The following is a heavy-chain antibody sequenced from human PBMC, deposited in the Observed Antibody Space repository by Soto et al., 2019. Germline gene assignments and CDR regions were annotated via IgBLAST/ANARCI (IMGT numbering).Heavy chain of an antibody. Sequence: GSLRLSCAASGFTFSSYGMHWVRQAPGKGLEWVAVISYDGSNKYYADSVKGRFTISRDNSKNTLYLQMNSLRAEDTAVYYCAKGPYSSPQNYYYYYGMDVWGQGTTVTVSS. CDR3: AKGPYSSPQNYYYYYGMDV. J-gene: IGHJ6*02. D-gene: IGHD6-13*01. CDR1: GFTFSSYG. CDR2: ISYDGSNK. V-gene: IGHV3-30*18.